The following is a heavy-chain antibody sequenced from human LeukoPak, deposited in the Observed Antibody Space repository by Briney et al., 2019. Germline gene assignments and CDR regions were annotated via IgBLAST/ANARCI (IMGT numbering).Heavy chain of an antibody. V-gene: IGHV3-48*01. Sequence: GGSLRLSCAASGFTFFSYSMNWVRQAPGKGREWISYISTSSSTIYYADSVKGRFTISRDNAKNSLYLQMNSLRADDTAVYYCARWGTTTNWGQGTLVTVSS. CDR3: ARWGTTTN. CDR1: GFTFFSYS. D-gene: IGHD1-26*01. CDR2: ISTSSSTI. J-gene: IGHJ4*02.